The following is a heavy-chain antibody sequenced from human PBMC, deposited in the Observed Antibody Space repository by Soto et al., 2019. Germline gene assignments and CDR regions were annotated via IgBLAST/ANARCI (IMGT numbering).Heavy chain of an antibody. D-gene: IGHD2-15*01. CDR2: IIPILGIS. Sequence: QVQLVQSGAEVKKPGSSVKVSCKASRGTFSSYTISWVRQAPGQGLEWMERIIPILGISNYAQKFQSRLTLTADNTTYKAYMELIRLRSEDTAVYYSARDTATPLDYWGQGTLVTVSS. CDR3: ARDTATPLDY. CDR1: RGTFSSYT. V-gene: IGHV1-69*08. J-gene: IGHJ4*02.